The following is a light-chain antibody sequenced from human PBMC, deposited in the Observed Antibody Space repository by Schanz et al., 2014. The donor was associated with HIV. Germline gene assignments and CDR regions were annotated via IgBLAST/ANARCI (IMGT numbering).Light chain of an antibody. CDR2: EVS. J-gene: IGLJ1*01. CDR3: SSYTSSNTYV. V-gene: IGLV2-14*02. CDR1: SSDVGSYNL. Sequence: SALTQPASVSGSPGQSITISCTGTSSDVGSYNLVSWYQQHPGKAPKLMIYEVSKRPSGVSNRFSGSKSGNTASLTISGLQAEDEADYYCSSYTSSNTYVFGTGTKLTVL.